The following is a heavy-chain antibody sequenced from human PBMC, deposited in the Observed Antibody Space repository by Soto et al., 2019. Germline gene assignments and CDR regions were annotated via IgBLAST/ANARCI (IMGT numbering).Heavy chain of an antibody. CDR2: INHRGST. V-gene: IGHV4-34*01. CDR1: GGSFSGYY. CDR3: VRNHCSGRTCYLFFAY. D-gene: IGHD2-15*01. J-gene: IGHJ4*02. Sequence: SETLSLTCAVYGGSFSGYYWSWIRQPPGKGLEWIGEINHRGSTNYNPSLKSRVAISVDTSKNQFSLKLSSVTAADTAVYYCVRNHCSGRTCYLFFAYWGQGALVTVS.